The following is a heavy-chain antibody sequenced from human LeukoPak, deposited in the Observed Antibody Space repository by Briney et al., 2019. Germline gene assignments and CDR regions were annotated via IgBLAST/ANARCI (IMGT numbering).Heavy chain of an antibody. CDR2: INSDGSWT. J-gene: IGHJ4*02. D-gene: IGHD2/OR15-2a*01. Sequence: GGSLRLSCAVSGNYWMHWVRQAPGKGLVWVSHINSDGSWTSYADSVKGRFTISKDNAKNTVYLQMNNLRAEDTAVYYCVSFYEAYWGRGTLVTVSS. V-gene: IGHV3-74*01. CDR3: VSFYEAY. CDR1: GNYW.